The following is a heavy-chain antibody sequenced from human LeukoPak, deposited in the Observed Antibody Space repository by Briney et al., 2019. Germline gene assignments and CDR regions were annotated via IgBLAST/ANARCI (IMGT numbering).Heavy chain of an antibody. V-gene: IGHV1-2*02. CDR1: VYTFTGDY. CDR3: ARKEGTGTTAYDAFDI. CDR2: INPNSGGT. Sequence: ASLKVSCKASVYTFTGDYMHWVRHAPGQGREWMGWINPNSGGTIYAQKFQGRVTMTRDTSISTAYMELSRLRSDDTAVYYCARKEGTGTTAYDAFDIWGQGTMVTVSS. J-gene: IGHJ3*02. D-gene: IGHD1-7*01.